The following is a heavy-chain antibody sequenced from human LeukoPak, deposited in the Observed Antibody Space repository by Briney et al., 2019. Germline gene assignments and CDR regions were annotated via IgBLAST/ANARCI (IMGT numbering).Heavy chain of an antibody. J-gene: IGHJ2*01. Sequence: GGSLRLSCAASGFTFSSYAMSWVRQAPGKGVEWVSAISGSGGSTYYADSVKGRFTISRDNSKNTLYLQMNSLRAEDTAVYYCAKSDPIAVAGTVYFDLWGRGTLVTVSS. CDR3: AKSDPIAVAGTVYFDL. D-gene: IGHD6-19*01. CDR2: ISGSGGST. CDR1: GFTFSSYA. V-gene: IGHV3-23*01.